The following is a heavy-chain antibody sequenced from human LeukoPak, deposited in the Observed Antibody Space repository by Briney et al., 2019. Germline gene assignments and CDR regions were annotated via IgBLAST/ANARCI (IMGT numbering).Heavy chain of an antibody. D-gene: IGHD3-3*01. CDR3: TRVSGGYDVSDY. V-gene: IGHV3-7*03. J-gene: IGHJ4*02. CDR1: GFTFSNAW. CDR2: IRKDGSQK. Sequence: PGGSLRLSCAASGFTFSNAWMSWVRQAPGKGLEWVANIRKDGSQKYYVDSVEGRFTISRDNAKNSLYLQMNTLRADDTAVYYCTRVSGGYDVSDYWGQGTLVTVSS.